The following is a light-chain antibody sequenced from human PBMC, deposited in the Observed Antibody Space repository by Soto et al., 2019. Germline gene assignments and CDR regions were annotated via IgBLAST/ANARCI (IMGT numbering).Light chain of an antibody. Sequence: QSVLTQAASVSGCPGQSITISCTGTSSDIGGYNYVSWYQQHPGKAPKLMIYEVSDRPSGVSDRFSGSKSDNTASLTISGLQAEDEADYYCSSYTSSSPFLFGTGTKVTVL. J-gene: IGLJ1*01. V-gene: IGLV2-14*01. CDR2: EVS. CDR1: SSDIGGYNY. CDR3: SSYTSSSPFL.